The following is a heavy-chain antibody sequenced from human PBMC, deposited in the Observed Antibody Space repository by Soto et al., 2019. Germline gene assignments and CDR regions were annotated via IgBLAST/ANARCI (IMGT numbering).Heavy chain of an antibody. Sequence: PSETLSLTCSVSGGSISSGDYYWTWIRQPPGKGLEWIGYIYYSGSTYYNPSLESRISMSVADSKNQFSLKLSSVTAADTAVYYCARLLGSTGSYGGYYFDSWGPGALVTV. V-gene: IGHV4-30-4*01. CDR3: ARLLGSTGSYGGYYFDS. J-gene: IGHJ4*02. CDR1: GGSISSGDYY. D-gene: IGHD6-19*01. CDR2: IYYSGST.